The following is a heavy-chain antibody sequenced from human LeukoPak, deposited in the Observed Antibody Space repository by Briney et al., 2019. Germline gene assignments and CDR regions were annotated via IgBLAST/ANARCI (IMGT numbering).Heavy chain of an antibody. Sequence: ASVRVSCKASGYTFTSYGISWVRQAPGQGLEWMGWISAYNGNTNYAQKLQGRVTMTTDTSTTTAYMELRSLRSDDTAVYYCARDRVTKLRGKYLSDAFDMWGQGTMLTVS. CDR1: GYTFTSYG. CDR2: ISAYNGNT. D-gene: IGHD3-10*01. V-gene: IGHV1-18*01. CDR3: ARDRVTKLRGKYLSDAFDM. J-gene: IGHJ3*02.